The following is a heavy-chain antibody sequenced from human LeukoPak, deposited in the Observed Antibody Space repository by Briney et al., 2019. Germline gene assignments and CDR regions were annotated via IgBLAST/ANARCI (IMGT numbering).Heavy chain of an antibody. Sequence: GGSLRLSCVVSGFNFFDYVMIWVRQAPGKGLEWVSSIDRSGSNTYYADFVKGQFTISRDNSKNTLFLQMNSLRDEDTAVYHCASKTGKTGTYDWCQGTLVTVSS. D-gene: IGHD1-1*01. J-gene: IGHJ4*02. V-gene: IGHV3-23*05. CDR3: ASKTGKTGTYD. CDR2: IDRSGSNT. CDR1: GFNFFDYV.